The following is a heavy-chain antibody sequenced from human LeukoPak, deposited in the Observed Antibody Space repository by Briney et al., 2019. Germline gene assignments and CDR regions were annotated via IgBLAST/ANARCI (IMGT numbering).Heavy chain of an antibody. CDR2: NYYSGST. Sequence: PSETLSLTCTVSGGSISSYYWSWIRQPPGKGLEWIGYNYYSGSTNYNPSLKSRVTISVDTSKNQFSLKLSSVTAADTAVYYCARLVGYCSSTSCLDAFDIWGQGTMVTVSS. V-gene: IGHV4-59*08. J-gene: IGHJ3*02. CDR3: ARLVGYCSSTSCLDAFDI. D-gene: IGHD2-2*01. CDR1: GGSISSYY.